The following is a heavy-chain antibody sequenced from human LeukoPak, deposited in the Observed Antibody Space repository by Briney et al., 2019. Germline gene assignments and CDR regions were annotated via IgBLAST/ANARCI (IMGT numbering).Heavy chain of an antibody. Sequence: PSETLSLTCAVSGYSLSSGYFGVWIRQPPGKGLEWIGSIYHTGATYYNPSLRSPVTISVDTSKNQFSLEVNSVTAADTAVYYCARDLGLTISANWFDPWGQGTLVTVSS. D-gene: IGHD3-9*01. CDR3: ARDLGLTISANWFDP. CDR1: GYSLSSGYF. J-gene: IGHJ5*02. V-gene: IGHV4-38-2*02. CDR2: IYHTGAT.